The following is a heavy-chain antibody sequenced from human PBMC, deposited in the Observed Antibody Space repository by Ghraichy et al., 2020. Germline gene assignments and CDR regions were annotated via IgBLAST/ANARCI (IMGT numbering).Heavy chain of an antibody. J-gene: IGHJ4*02. D-gene: IGHD1-26*01. Sequence: GSLNISCKGSGYSFTNYWIGWVRQMPGKGLEWMGIIYPGDSDTRYSPSFQGQVTISADKSISTAYLQWSSLKASDTAMYYCARRSGASVALYYFDYWGQGTLVTVSS. CDR3: ARRSGASVALYYFDY. CDR1: GYSFTNYW. V-gene: IGHV5-51*01. CDR2: IYPGDSDT.